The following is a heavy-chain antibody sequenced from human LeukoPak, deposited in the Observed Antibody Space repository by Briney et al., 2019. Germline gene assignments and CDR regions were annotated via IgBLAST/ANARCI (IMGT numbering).Heavy chain of an antibody. CDR1: GGTFSSYA. J-gene: IGHJ4*02. V-gene: IGHV1-69*13. D-gene: IGHD5-12*01. CDR3: ARGRGYSGSHYFDY. CDR2: IIPIFGTA. Sequence: GASVKVSCKASGGTFSSYAISWVRQAPGQGLEWMGGIIPIFGTANYAQKFQGRVTITADESTSTAYMELSSLRSEDTAVYYCARGRGYSGSHYFDYWGQGTLVTVSS.